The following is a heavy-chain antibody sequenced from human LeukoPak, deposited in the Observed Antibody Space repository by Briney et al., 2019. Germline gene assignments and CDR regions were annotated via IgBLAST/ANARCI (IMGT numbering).Heavy chain of an antibody. CDR3: ARGPRMVAMNGYAFDI. Sequence: PSETLSLTCTVSGGSISSYYWSWIRQPAGKGLEWIGRIYTSGSTNYNPSLKSRVTMSVDTSKNQFSLKLSSVTAADTAMYYCARGPRMVAMNGYAFDIWGPGTTVIVSS. J-gene: IGHJ3*02. CDR1: GGSISSYY. CDR2: IYTSGST. D-gene: IGHD2-2*01. V-gene: IGHV4-4*07.